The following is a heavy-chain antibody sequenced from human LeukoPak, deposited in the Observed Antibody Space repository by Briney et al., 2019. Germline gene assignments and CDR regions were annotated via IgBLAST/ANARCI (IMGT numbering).Heavy chain of an antibody. J-gene: IGHJ6*03. CDR1: GFTFSSYG. CDR3: AKDVPAASHMDV. D-gene: IGHD2-2*01. V-gene: IGHV3-30*02. Sequence: GGSLRLSCAASGFTFSSYGMHWVRQAPGKGLEWVAFIRYDGSSKYYADSVKGRFTISRDNSKNTLYLQMNSLRAEDTAVYYCAKDVPAASHMDVWGKGTTVTVSS. CDR2: IRYDGSSK.